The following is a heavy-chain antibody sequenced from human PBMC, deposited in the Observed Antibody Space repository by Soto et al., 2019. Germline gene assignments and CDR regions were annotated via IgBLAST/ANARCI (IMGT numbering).Heavy chain of an antibody. CDR3: ARGTNCTNGVCYPYYYYYGMDV. Sequence: GRSLRLSCAASGFTFSSYSMHWVRQAPGKGLEWVAVISYEGSNKYYADSVKGRFTISRDKSKNTLYLQMNSLRAEDTAVYYCARGTNCTNGVCYPYYYYYGMDVWGQGTTVTVSS. D-gene: IGHD2-8*01. V-gene: IGHV3-30-3*01. CDR1: GFTFSSYS. CDR2: ISYEGSNK. J-gene: IGHJ6*02.